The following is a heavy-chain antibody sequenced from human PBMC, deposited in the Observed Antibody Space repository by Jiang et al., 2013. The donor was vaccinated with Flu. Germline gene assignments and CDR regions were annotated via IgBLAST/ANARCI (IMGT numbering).Heavy chain of an antibody. CDR1: GDSVSSDAVH. CDR2: IYNSGNT. Sequence: GSGLVKPSETLSLTCTVSGDSVSSDAVHWSWIRQPPGKGLEWVGQIYNSGNTNYNPSLKNRVTISVDTSNNQFSLKLTSVTAADTAVYYCANYLVGGSGRGYWGQGTLVTVSS. V-gene: IGHV4-61*08. CDR3: ANYLVGGSGRGY. J-gene: IGHJ1*01. D-gene: IGHD3-10*01.